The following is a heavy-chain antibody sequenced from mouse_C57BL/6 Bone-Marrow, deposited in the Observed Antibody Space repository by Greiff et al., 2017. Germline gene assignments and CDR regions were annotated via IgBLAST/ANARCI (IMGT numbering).Heavy chain of an antibody. D-gene: IGHD2-12*01. CDR2: ICSGGST. J-gene: IGHJ3*01. Sequence: VQRVESGPGLVQPSPSLSITCTVSGFSLTSYGVHWVRQSPGKGLEWLGVICSGGSTDYNAAFISRLSISKDNSKSQVFFKMNSLQADDTAIYYCARWRVYSGVAYWGQGTLVTVSA. V-gene: IGHV2-2*01. CDR1: GFSLTSYG. CDR3: ARWRVYSGVAY.